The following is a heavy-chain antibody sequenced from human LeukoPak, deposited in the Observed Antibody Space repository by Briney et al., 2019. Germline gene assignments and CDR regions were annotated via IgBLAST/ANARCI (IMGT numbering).Heavy chain of an antibody. J-gene: IGHJ4*02. Sequence: XMHGVRQAPGKGLEWRGGFDPEDGETIYAQKFQGRVTMTEDTSTDTAYMELSSLRSEDTAVYYCATDLGKQLVRYWGQGTLVTVSS. CDR1: X. V-gene: IGHV1-24*01. D-gene: IGHD6-6*01. CDR2: FDPEDGET. CDR3: ATDLGKQLVRY.